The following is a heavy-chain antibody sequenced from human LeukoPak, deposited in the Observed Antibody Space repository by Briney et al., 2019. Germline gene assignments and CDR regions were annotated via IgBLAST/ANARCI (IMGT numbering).Heavy chain of an antibody. CDR1: GFTFTSYA. CDR2: ISSSSSTI. J-gene: IGHJ4*02. V-gene: IGHV3-48*01. D-gene: IGHD3-22*01. Sequence: GGSLRLSCAASGFTFTSYAMSWVRQAPGKGLEWVSYISSSSSTIYYADSVKGRFTISRDNAKNSLYLQMNSLRAEDTAVYYCARGAYYYEDWGQGTLVTVSS. CDR3: ARGAYYYED.